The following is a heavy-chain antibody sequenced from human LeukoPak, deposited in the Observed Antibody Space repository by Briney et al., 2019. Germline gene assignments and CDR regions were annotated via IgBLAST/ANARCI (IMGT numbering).Heavy chain of an antibody. V-gene: IGHV4-59*11. CDR1: GGSIRSHY. CDR3: ARVRVGDTFVGFDY. J-gene: IGHJ4*02. D-gene: IGHD1-26*01. CDR2: IYYTGTT. Sequence: SETLSLTCTVSGGSIRSHYWSWIRQPPGRGLECIGYIYYTGTTNYNPSLRSRVTISLDTSKNQFSLNLKSVTAADTAVYFCARVRVGDTFVGFDYWGRGTLVTVSS.